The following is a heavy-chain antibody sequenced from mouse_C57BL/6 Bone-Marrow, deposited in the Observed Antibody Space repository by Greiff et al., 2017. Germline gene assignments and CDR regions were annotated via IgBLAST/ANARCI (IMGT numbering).Heavy chain of an antibody. CDR3: ARWGSSGYPWFAY. V-gene: IGHV1-54*01. D-gene: IGHD3-2*02. CDR1: GYAFTNYL. J-gene: IGHJ3*01. Sequence: VQLQQSGAELVRPGTSVKVSCKASGYAFTNYLIEWVKQRPGQGLEWFGVINPGSGGTNYNEKFKGKATLTADKSSSTAYMQLSSLTSEDSAVYFCARWGSSGYPWFAYWGQGTLVTVSA. CDR2: INPGSGGT.